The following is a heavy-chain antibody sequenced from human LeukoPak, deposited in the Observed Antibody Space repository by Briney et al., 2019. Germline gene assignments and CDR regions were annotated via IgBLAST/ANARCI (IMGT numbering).Heavy chain of an antibody. CDR3: AREFGIPRPFDY. J-gene: IGHJ4*02. CDR2: IYYSGST. V-gene: IGHV4-30-4*08. Sequence: SETLSLTCTVSGGSISSGDYYWSWIRQPPGKGLEWIGYIYYSGSTYYNPSLKSRVTISVDTSKNQFSLKLSSVTAADTAVYYCAREFGIPRPFDYWGQGTLVTVSS. CDR1: GGSISSGDYY. D-gene: IGHD3-10*01.